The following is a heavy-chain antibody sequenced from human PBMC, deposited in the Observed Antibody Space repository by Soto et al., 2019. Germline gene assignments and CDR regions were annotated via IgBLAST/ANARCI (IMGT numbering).Heavy chain of an antibody. CDR2: INHSGST. V-gene: IGHV4-34*01. CDR1: GGSFSDYY. CDR3: VRCSGSWPHNWFDP. Sequence: QVQLQQWGAGLLKPSETLSLTCAVYGGSFSDYYWRWIRQPPGKGLEWIGEINHSGSTNNNPSLKIRVTMSEDTSKSQFSLKLSSVTAADTAVYYCVRCSGSWPHNWFDPWGQGTRVTVSS. J-gene: IGHJ5*02. D-gene: IGHD6-13*01.